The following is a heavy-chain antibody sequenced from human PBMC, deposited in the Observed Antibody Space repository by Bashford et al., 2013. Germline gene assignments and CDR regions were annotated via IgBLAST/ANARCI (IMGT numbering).Heavy chain of an antibody. CDR1: GFNFRPVW. CDR3: ASSLHDGIAAAGTFYY. V-gene: IGHV3-74*01. CDR2: INTDGSNT. J-gene: IGHJ4*02. Sequence: GGSLRLSCVASGFNFRPVWMHWVRQAPGKGLVWVSRINTDGSNTGYADSVKGRFTISRDNAKNTLYLQMNSLRAEDTAVYYCASSLHDGIAAAGTFYYWGQGTLVTVSS. D-gene: IGHD6-13*01.